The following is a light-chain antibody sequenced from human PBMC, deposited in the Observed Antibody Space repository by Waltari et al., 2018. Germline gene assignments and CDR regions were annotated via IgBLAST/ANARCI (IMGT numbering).Light chain of an antibody. J-gene: IGLJ2*01. CDR1: SSDVGGFHY. V-gene: IGLV2-8*01. CDR2: EVS. Sequence: QSALTQPPSASGSPGPSVTISCTGTSSDVGGFHYVSWYQQHPGKVPRLMIYEVSKRPSGVPDRFSGSKSGNTASLTVSGLQVEDEADYYCSSFAGSSQMLFGGGTKLTVL. CDR3: SSFAGSSQML.